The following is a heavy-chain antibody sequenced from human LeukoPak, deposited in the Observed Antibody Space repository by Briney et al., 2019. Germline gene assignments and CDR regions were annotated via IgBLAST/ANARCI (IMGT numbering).Heavy chain of an antibody. Sequence: SETLSLTCAVYGGSFSGYYWSWFGKPPGKGLEWIGEINHSGSTNYNPSLKSRVTISVDTSKNQFSLKLSSVTAADTAVYYCARSGYSSDYWGQGTLVTVSS. V-gene: IGHV4-34*01. CDR1: GGSFSGYY. J-gene: IGHJ4*02. D-gene: IGHD5-18*01. CDR2: INHSGST. CDR3: ARSGYSSDY.